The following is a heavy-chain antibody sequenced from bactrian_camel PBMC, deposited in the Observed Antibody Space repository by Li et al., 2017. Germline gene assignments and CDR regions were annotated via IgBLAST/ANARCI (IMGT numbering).Heavy chain of an antibody. D-gene: IGHD4*01. CDR1: GYTYSNGC. CDR3: AVAPYRDGFSTKC. CDR2: LDNVGST. V-gene: IGHV3S53*01. Sequence: HVQLVESGGGSVQAGGSLRLSCAASGYTYSNGCMGWFRQAPGKEREGVAVLDNVGSTNYADSVKGRFTISKDNAKNTLYLQMNSLVPEDTAMYYCAVAPYRDGFSTKCRGQGTQVTVS. J-gene: IGHJ4*01.